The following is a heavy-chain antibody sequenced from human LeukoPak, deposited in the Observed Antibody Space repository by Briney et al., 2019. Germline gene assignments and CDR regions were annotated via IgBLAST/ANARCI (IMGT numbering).Heavy chain of an antibody. D-gene: IGHD3-9*01. Sequence: VASVKVSCKASGYTFTGYYVHWVRQAPGQGLEWMGWINPNSGDTNFAQKFQGRVTMTRDTSISTAYMELSRLRSDDTAMYYCARGDNYDILTGYQTLSHLSDYWGQGTLVTVSS. CDR3: ARGDNYDILTGYQTLSHLSDY. V-gene: IGHV1-2*02. CDR2: INPNSGDT. CDR1: GYTFTGYY. J-gene: IGHJ4*02.